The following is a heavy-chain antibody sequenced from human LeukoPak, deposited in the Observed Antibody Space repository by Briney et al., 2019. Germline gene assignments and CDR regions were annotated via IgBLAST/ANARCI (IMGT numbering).Heavy chain of an antibody. V-gene: IGHV3-23*01. CDR3: AKDPPKFRSHLYHPAYNWFDP. J-gene: IGHJ5*02. D-gene: IGHD1-14*01. CDR1: GFTFSSYA. Sequence: RPGGSLRLSCAASGFTFSSYAMSWVRQAPGKGLEWVSAISGSGGSTYYADSVKGRFTISRDNSKNTLYLQMNSLRAEDTAVYYCAKDPPKFRSHLYHPAYNWFDPWGQGTLVTVSS. CDR2: ISGSGGST.